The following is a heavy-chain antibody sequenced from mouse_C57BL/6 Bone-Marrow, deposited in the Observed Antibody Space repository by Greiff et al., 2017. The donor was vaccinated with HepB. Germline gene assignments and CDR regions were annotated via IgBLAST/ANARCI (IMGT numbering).Heavy chain of an antibody. J-gene: IGHJ2*01. D-gene: IGHD1-1*01. CDR2: IAPNSGGT. CDR1: GYTFTSYW. Sequence: QVQLQQSGAELVKPGASVKLSCKASGYTFTSYWMHWVKQRPGRGLEWIGRIAPNSGGTKYNEKFKSKATLTVDKPSSTAYMQLSSLTSEDSAVYYCARDYYGSSNYWGQGTTLTVSS. V-gene: IGHV1-72*01. CDR3: ARDYYGSSNY.